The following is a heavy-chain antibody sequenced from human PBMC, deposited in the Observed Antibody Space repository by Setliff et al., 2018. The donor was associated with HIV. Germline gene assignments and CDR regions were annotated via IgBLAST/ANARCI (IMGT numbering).Heavy chain of an antibody. D-gene: IGHD4-17*01. J-gene: IGHJ4*02. CDR2: ISRDGNTI. Sequence: GSLRLSCAASGFTFSDYYMSWLRQAPGKGLEWVSYISRDGNTIYYADPVKGRFTISRDNAKNSLYLQLNSLRPEDTAVYYCARDKDEDYGSTSFDYWGQGILVTVSS. V-gene: IGHV3-11*01. CDR1: GFTFSDYY. CDR3: ARDKDEDYGSTSFDY.